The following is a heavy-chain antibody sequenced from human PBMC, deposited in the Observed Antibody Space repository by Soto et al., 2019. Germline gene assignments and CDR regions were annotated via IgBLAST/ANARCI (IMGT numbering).Heavy chain of an antibody. V-gene: IGHV4-30-4*01. CDR2: IYYSGST. J-gene: IGHJ4*02. D-gene: IGHD3-22*01. CDR3: ARRYYYDSSGYYEYFDY. CDR1: GGSISSGDYY. Sequence: SETLSLTCTVSGGSISSGDYYWSWIRQPPGKGLEWIGYIYYSGSTYYNPSLKSRVTISVDTSKNQFSLKLSSVTAADTAVYYCARRYYYDSSGYYEYFDYWGQGTLVTVSS.